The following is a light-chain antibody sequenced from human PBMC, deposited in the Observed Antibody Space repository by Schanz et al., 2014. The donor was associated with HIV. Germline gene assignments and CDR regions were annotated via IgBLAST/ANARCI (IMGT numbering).Light chain of an antibody. CDR1: SGDVGRYDY. J-gene: IGLJ2*01. CDR3: SSYAGSNGFVI. Sequence: QSALTQPASVSGSLGQSITISCTGTSGDVGRYDYVSWYQQHPGQAPKLLLYDVTYRPSGISNRFSGSKSGYTASLTISGLQADDEADYYCSSYAGSNGFVIFGGGTKLTVL. V-gene: IGLV2-14*03. CDR2: DVT.